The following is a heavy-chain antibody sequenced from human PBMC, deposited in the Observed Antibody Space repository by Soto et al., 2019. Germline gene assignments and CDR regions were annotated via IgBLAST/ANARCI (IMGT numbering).Heavy chain of an antibody. V-gene: IGHV1-69*01. CDR1: GGTFISYA. D-gene: IGHD3-3*01. Sequence: QVQLVQSGAEVKKPGSSVKVSCKASGGTFISYAISWVRQAPGQGLEWMGGIIPIFGTANYAQKFQGRVTITADESTSTAYMELSSLRSEDTAVYYCARGLITIFGVVIKTYYYYGMDVWGQGTTVTVSS. CDR3: ARGLITIFGVVIKTYYYYGMDV. J-gene: IGHJ6*02. CDR2: IIPIFGTA.